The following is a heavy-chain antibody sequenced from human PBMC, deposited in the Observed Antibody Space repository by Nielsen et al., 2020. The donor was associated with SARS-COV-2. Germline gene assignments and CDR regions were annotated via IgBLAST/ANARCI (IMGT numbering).Heavy chain of an antibody. CDR1: GGSISSHF. CDR3: ARHFDWFDP. J-gene: IGHJ5*02. Sequence: SETLSLTCTVSGGSISSHFWSWIRQPPGKGLEWIGYIYYRGSTQYNPSLKSRVTMSVDTSKNQFSLKLSSVTAADTAVYYCARHFDWFDPWGQGTLVTVSS. CDR2: IYYRGST. V-gene: IGHV4-59*08.